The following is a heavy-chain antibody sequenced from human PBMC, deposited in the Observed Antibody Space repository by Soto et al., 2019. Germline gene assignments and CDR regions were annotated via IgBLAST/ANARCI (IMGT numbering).Heavy chain of an antibody. CDR3: ARVQTGWSDP. CDR1: GGSISSYY. V-gene: IGHV4-59*01. J-gene: IGHJ5*02. CDR2: IHYSGST. Sequence: SETLSLTCTVSGGSISSYYWSWIRQPPGKGLEWIGYIHYSGSTNYNPSLKSRVTISVDTSKNQFSLKLSSVTAADTAVYYCARVQTGWSDPWGQGTLVTVSS.